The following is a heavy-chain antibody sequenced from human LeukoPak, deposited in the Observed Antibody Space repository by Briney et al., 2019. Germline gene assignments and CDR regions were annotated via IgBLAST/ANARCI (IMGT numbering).Heavy chain of an antibody. D-gene: IGHD3-10*01. J-gene: IGHJ4*02. V-gene: IGHV6-1*01. Sequence: SQTLSLTCVISGDSVSSNNAAWNWIRQSPSRGLEWLGRTYFRSKWYNDYAVSMKSRITINSDTSKNQFSLQLHSVTPEDTAVYYCARDQVLLWSGELFKPFDSWGQGSLVTVSS. CDR1: GDSVSSNNAA. CDR3: ARDQVLLWSGELFKPFDS. CDR2: TYFRSKWYN.